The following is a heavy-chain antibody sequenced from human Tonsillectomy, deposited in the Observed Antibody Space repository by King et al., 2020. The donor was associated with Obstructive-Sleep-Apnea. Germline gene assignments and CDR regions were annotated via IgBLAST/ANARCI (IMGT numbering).Heavy chain of an antibody. CDR2: IYYSGST. D-gene: IGHD6-25*01. Sequence: VQLQESGPGLVKPSQTLSLTCAVSGDSISSGGHSWSWIRQPPGKVLEWIGYIYYSGSTNYNPSLKSRVTISIDTSKNKFSLKLSSVIAADTAVYYCARGGLNWFDPWGQGTLVTVSS. CDR1: GDSISSGGHS. CDR3: ARGGLNWFDP. J-gene: IGHJ5*02. V-gene: IGHV4-30-4*07.